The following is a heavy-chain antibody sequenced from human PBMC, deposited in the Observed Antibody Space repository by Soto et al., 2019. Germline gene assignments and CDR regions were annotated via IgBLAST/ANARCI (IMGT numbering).Heavy chain of an antibody. CDR2: IKSKTDGGTT. CDR1: GFIFSNAW. CDR3: VTLPWG. D-gene: IGHD3-16*01. Sequence: EVQLVESGGGLVKPGGSLRLSCAASGFIFSNAWMNWVRQAPGKGLEWVGRIKSKTDGGTTDYAAPVKGRFTISRDDSKTTLHLEMNSLKTADTAMYYCVTLPWGWGQGTLVTVSS. V-gene: IGHV3-15*07. J-gene: IGHJ4*02.